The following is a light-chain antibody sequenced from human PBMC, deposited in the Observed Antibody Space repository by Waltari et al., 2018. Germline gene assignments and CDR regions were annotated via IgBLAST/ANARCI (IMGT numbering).Light chain of an antibody. V-gene: IGKV3-20*01. CDR1: QSVSRA. J-gene: IGKJ1*01. Sequence: EIVLTQSPGTLSLSLGERATVSCRTSQSVSRALAWYQQKPGQAPRLLIYGASTRATGIPDRFSGSGSGTDLSLTISRLEPDDFAVYYCQHYLRLPVTFGQGTTVEI. CDR3: QHYLRLPVT. CDR2: GAS.